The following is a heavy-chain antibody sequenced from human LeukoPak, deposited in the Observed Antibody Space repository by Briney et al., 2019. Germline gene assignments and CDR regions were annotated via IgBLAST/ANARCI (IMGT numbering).Heavy chain of an antibody. V-gene: IGHV3-64*01. D-gene: IGHD3-10*01. CDR3: ARYGSGSYYHY. CDR2: ISTYGGGT. Sequence: TGGSLSLFCAACGLTFSDYPMHWVPQAPGKGVEYVSAISTYGGGTYYVNSVKGRFTISRDNSKNTLYLQMGSLRAEDMAVYYCARYGSGSYYHYWGQGTLVTVSS. CDR1: GLTFSDYP. J-gene: IGHJ4*02.